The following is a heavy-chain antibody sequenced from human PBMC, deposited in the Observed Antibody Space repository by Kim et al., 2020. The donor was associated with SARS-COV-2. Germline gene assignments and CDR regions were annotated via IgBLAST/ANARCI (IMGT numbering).Heavy chain of an antibody. Sequence: GGSLRLSCAASGFTFSSYAMSWVRQAPGKGLEWVSAISGSGGSTYYADSVKGRFTISRDNSKNTLYLQMNSLRAEDTAVYYCAKVGAYYDSSGSDWYFDLWGRGTLVTVSS. CDR2: ISGSGGST. CDR1: GFTFSSYA. D-gene: IGHD3-22*01. V-gene: IGHV3-23*01. J-gene: IGHJ2*01. CDR3: AKVGAYYDSSGSDWYFDL.